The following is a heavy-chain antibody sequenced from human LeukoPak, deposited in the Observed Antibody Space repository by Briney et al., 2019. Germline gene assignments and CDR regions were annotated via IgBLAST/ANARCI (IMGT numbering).Heavy chain of an antibody. CDR1: GYTFTSYG. V-gene: IGHV1-18*01. J-gene: IGHJ3*02. CDR2: ITAYNGNT. D-gene: IGHD3-16*01. CDR3: ARGRTHRMYYSEGGDAFDI. Sequence: VASVKVSCKASGYTFTSYGISWVRQAPGQGLEWMGWITAYNGNTNYAQKFQGRVTMTTDTSTSTAYMELRSLRSDDTAVYYCARGRTHRMYYSEGGDAFDIWGQGTMVTVSS.